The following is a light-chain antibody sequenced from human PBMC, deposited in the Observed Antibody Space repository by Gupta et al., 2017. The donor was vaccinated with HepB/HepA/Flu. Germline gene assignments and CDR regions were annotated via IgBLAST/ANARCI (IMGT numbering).Light chain of an antibody. V-gene: IGLV1-51*01. Sequence: QSVLTRPPSVSAAPGQKVTIPCSGASPKIGHTYVSRYQQLPRTAPKLLIYDNNKRPAVRPALFSGSKSGTASTLGITRLQTGDEADYYCGTWESSRSAHVVFGGGTKLTVL. J-gene: IGLJ2*01. CDR3: GTWESSRSAHVV. CDR1: SPKIGHTY. CDR2: DNN.